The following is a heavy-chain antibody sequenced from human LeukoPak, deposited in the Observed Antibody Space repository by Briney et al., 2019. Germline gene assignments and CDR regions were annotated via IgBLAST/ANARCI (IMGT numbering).Heavy chain of an antibody. CDR2: ISSSSHYI. V-gene: IGHV3-21*04. CDR1: GFTFSSYA. CDR3: FCLDVAS. Sequence: GGSLRLSRAASGFTFSSYAMNWVRQAPGKGLEWVSFISSSSHYIYDADSVKGRFTISRDNSKNTLYLQMNDLRAEDTAVYYCFCLDVASWGQGTQVTVSS. J-gene: IGHJ4*02. D-gene: IGHD3-16*01.